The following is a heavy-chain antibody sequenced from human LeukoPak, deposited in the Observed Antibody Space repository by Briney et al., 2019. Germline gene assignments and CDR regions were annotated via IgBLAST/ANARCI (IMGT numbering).Heavy chain of an antibody. CDR3: AKDIVVVVAATPDY. CDR2: ISSSSSTI. J-gene: IGHJ4*02. D-gene: IGHD2-15*01. CDR1: GFTFNNYA. V-gene: IGHV3-23*01. Sequence: GGSLRLSCAASGFTFNNYAMSWVRQAPGKGLEWVSYISSSSSTIYYADSVKGRFTISRDNSKNTLYLQMNSLRAEDTAVYYCAKDIVVVVAATPDYWGQGTLVTVSS.